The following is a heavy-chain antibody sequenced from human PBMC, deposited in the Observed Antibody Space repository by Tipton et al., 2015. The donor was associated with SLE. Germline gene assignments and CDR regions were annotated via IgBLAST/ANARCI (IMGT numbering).Heavy chain of an antibody. CDR3: ARDPIAAAGEFDY. J-gene: IGHJ4*02. CDR1: GYSISSGYY. V-gene: IGHV4-38-2*02. Sequence: TLSLTCAVSGYSISSGYYWGWIRQPPGKGLEWIGSIYHSGSTYYNPSLKSRVTISVDTSKNQFSLKLSSVTAADTAVYYCARDPIAAAGEFDYWGQGTLVAVSS. D-gene: IGHD6-13*01. CDR2: IYHSGST.